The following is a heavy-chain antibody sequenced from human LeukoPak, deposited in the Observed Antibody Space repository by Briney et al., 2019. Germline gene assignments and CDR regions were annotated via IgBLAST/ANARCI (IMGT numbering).Heavy chain of an antibody. Sequence: PSETLSLTCDVSGDSISSGYYWGWIRQPPGKGLEWIGSTYHSGSTTYNPSLKSRVTLSADTSKNQFSLKVRSVSAADTAIYYCGRNSSGWFFDYWGQGTLVTVSS. CDR3: GRNSSGWFFDY. D-gene: IGHD6-19*01. V-gene: IGHV4-38-2*01. CDR2: TYHSGST. CDR1: GDSISSGYY. J-gene: IGHJ4*02.